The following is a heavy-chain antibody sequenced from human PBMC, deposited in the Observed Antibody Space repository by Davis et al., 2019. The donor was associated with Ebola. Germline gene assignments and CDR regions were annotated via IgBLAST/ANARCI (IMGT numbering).Heavy chain of an antibody. Sequence: GGSLRPSCPAPGSTFTTVSMNWFSKAPGKGLDWVGRIRTEGDGGTSDYAASAKGRFNIWRDDSKSTVYLQMNRLTTEDTAVYYCVTEVIILMTSDFWGQGSLVTVSS. CDR2: IRTEGDGGTS. CDR1: GSTFTTVS. CDR3: VTEVIILMTSDF. D-gene: IGHD2-21*02. V-gene: IGHV3-15*07. J-gene: IGHJ4*02.